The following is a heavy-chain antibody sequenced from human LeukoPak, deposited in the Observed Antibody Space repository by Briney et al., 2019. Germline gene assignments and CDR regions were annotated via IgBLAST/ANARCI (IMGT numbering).Heavy chain of an antibody. D-gene: IGHD4-17*01. J-gene: IGHJ4*02. CDR3: ASLAVTTVNLGY. V-gene: IGHV4-39*01. CDR1: GGSISSSSYY. CDR2: IYYSGST. Sequence: PSETLSLTCTVSGGSISSSSYYWGWIRQPPGKGLEWIGSIYYSGSTYYNPSLKSRVTISVDTSKNQFSLKLSSVTAADTAVYYCASLAVTTVNLGYWGQGTLVTVSS.